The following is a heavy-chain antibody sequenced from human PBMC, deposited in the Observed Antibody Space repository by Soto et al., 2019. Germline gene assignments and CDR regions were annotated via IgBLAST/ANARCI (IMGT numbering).Heavy chain of an antibody. CDR2: VSAHNGDT. V-gene: IGHV1-18*01. Sequence: ASVKVSCKASGYTFTSYGFSWVRQAPGQGLEWMGWVSAHNGDTIYAEKFQDRITMTTDTSTNTAYLELRSLKSGDPAVFYCARSSGTYPPSRYYYGLDVWGQGTSVTVSS. CDR1: GYTFTSYG. J-gene: IGHJ6*02. CDR3: ARSSGTYPPSRYYYGLDV. D-gene: IGHD1-26*01.